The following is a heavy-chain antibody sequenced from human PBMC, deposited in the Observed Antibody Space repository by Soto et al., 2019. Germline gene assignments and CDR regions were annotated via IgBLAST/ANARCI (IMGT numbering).Heavy chain of an antibody. CDR2: ISSGSSTI. CDR1: GFTFSSYS. J-gene: IGHJ6*03. D-gene: IGHD2-2*01. CDR3: TRSAYMDV. Sequence: PEGSLRLSCAASGFTFSSYSMNWVRQAPGKGLEWVSYISSGSSTIYYADSVKGRFTISRDNAKNSLYLQMDSLRAEDTAVYYATRSAYMDVWGTGTTVTVSS. V-gene: IGHV3-48*01.